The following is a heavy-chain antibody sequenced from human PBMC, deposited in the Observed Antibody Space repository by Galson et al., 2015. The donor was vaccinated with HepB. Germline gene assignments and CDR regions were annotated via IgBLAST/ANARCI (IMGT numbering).Heavy chain of an antibody. CDR1: GFTFGDYA. V-gene: IGHV3-49*04. J-gene: IGHJ6*02. Sequence: SLRLSCAASGFTFGDYAMSWVRQAPGKGLEWVGFIRSKAYGGTTEYAASVKGRFTISRDDSKSIAYLQMNSLKTEDTAVYYCTRDPGYCSSTSCYYRSRYYYGMDVWGQGTTVTVSS. CDR2: IRSKAYGGTT. D-gene: IGHD2-2*01. CDR3: TRDPGYCSSTSCYYRSRYYYGMDV.